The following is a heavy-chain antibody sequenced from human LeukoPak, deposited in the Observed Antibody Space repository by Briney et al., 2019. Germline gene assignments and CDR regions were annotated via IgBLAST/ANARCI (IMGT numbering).Heavy chain of an antibody. CDR2: INHSGST. CDR3: ARHSYSSGWLHFDY. CDR1: GGSFSGYY. Sequence: PSETLSLTCAVYGGSFSGYYWSWIRQPPGKGLEWIGEINHSGSTNYNPSLKSRVTISVDTSKNQFSLKLSSLTAADTAVYYCARHSYSSGWLHFDYWGQGTLVTVSS. D-gene: IGHD6-19*01. V-gene: IGHV4-34*01. J-gene: IGHJ4*02.